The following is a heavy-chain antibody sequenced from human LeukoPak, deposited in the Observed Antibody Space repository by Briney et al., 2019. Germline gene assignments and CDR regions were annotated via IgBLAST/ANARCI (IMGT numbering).Heavy chain of an antibody. V-gene: IGHV3-23*01. CDR1: GVTFSNYA. CDR3: AKVPSTYDFWSGFSDCYFDY. CDR2: ISGPGGNT. Sequence: GGSLRLSCAASGVTFSNYAMSWVRQAPGKGLEWVSAISGPGGNTYHADSVKGRSTISRDISKNTLYLQMNSLRAEDTAVYYCAKVPSTYDFWSGFSDCYFDYWGQGTLVTVSS. J-gene: IGHJ4*02. D-gene: IGHD3-3*01.